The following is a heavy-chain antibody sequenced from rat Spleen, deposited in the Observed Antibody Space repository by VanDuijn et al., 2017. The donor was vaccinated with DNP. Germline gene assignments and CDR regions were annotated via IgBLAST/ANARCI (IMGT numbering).Heavy chain of an antibody. CDR1: GFTFSDYY. V-gene: IGHV5-22*01. D-gene: IGHD1-2*01. CDR3: ARLGSSYMADYVMDA. CDR2: ISYEGSST. Sequence: EVQLVESGGGLVQPGRSLKLSCAASGFTFSDYYMAWVRQAPKKGLEWVASISYEGSSTYFGDSVKGRFTISREHAKSTLYLQMHSLRSEDTATYYCARLGSSYMADYVMDAWGQGASVTVSS. J-gene: IGHJ4*01.